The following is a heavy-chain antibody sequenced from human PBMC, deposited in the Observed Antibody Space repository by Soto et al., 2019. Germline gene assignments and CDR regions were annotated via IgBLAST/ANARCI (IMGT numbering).Heavy chain of an antibody. CDR2: ISGSGGM. J-gene: IGHJ1*01. CDR3: AKDNSTPGPGYFQG. CDR1: GFTFSSYG. Sequence: GGSLRLSCAASGFTFSSYGMSWVRQAPGKGLECVSAISGSGGMYYADSVKGRFTISRDNSKNTLYLQMSSLRAEDTAVYYCAKDNSTPGPGYFQGCGQGARVTVSS. V-gene: IGHV3-23*01.